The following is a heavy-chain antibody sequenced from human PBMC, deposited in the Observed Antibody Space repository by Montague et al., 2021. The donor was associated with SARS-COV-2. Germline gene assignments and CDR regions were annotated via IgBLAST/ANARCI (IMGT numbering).Heavy chain of an antibody. D-gene: IGHD6-19*01. CDR2: IYYTGST. CDR3: ARLGSVSGWFYFDD. J-gene: IGHJ4*02. Sequence: SDTLSLTCTVSGGSISSSSYYWGWIRQPPGKGLEWIGSIYYTGSTYYNPSLKSRVTISVDTSKNQFSLKLSSVTAADTAVYYCARLGSVSGWFYFDDWGQGTLVSVSS. CDR1: GGSISSSSYY. V-gene: IGHV4-39*01.